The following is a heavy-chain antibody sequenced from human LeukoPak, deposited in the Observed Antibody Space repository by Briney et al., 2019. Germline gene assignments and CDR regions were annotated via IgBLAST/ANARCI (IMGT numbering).Heavy chain of an antibody. Sequence: GGSLRLSCAASGFTFSSYSMNWVRQAPGKGLEWVSSISSSSSYIYFADSVKGRFTISRDNAKNSLYLQMNSLRAEDTAVYYCARAGDYYYYGMDVWGQGTTVTVSS. CDR3: ARAGDYYYYGMDV. J-gene: IGHJ6*02. V-gene: IGHV3-21*01. CDR1: GFTFSSYS. CDR2: ISSSSSYI. D-gene: IGHD1-1*01.